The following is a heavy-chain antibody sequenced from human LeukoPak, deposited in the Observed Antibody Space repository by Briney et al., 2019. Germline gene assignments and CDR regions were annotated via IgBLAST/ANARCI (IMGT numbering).Heavy chain of an antibody. CDR1: GGSFSGYY. Sequence: PSETLSLTCAVYGGSFSGYYWSWIRQPPGKGLEWIGEINHSGSTNYNPSLKSRVTISVDTSKNQFSLKLSSVTAADTAVYYCARGSSVLNYFDSWGQRTLVTVSS. CDR3: ARGSSVLNYFDS. V-gene: IGHV4-34*01. D-gene: IGHD6-6*01. J-gene: IGHJ4*02. CDR2: INHSGST.